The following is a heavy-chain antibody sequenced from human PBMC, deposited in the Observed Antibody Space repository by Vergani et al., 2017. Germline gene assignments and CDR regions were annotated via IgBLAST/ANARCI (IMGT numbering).Heavy chain of an antibody. CDR3: AKDGNIVVVVAALYYFDY. Sequence: QVQLVESWGGVVQPGRSLRLSCAASGFTFSSYGMHWVRQAPGKGLEWVAVISYDGSNKYYADSVKGRFTISRDNSKNTLYLQMNSLRAEDTAVYYCAKDGNIVVVVAALYYFDYWGQGTLVTVSS. CDR1: GFTFSSYG. V-gene: IGHV3-30*18. CDR2: ISYDGSNK. D-gene: IGHD2-15*01. J-gene: IGHJ4*02.